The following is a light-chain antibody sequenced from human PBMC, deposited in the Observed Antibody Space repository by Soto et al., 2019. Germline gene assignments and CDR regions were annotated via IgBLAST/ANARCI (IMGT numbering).Light chain of an antibody. CDR3: QQRSNWT. V-gene: IGKV3-11*01. CDR2: DAS. Sequence: EIVLTQSPATLSLSPGERATLSCRASQSVSSYLAWYQQKPGQAPRLLTYDASNRATGIPARFSGSGSGTDFTLTISSLEPEDFAVYYCQQRSNWTFGGGTKVEIK. J-gene: IGKJ4*01. CDR1: QSVSSY.